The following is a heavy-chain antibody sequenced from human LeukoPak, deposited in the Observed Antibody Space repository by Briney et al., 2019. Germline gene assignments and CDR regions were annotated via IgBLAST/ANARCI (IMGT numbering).Heavy chain of an antibody. J-gene: IGHJ6*03. CDR2: IRHDGSNK. CDR3: AKGSKEVIFTRDHHMDV. Sequence: GGSLRLSCAASGFTFSSYGMHWVRQAPGKGLAWVAFIRHDGSNKYYADSVKGRFTISRDNSKNTLYLQMNSLRAEDTAVYYCAKGSKEVIFTRDHHMDVWGKGTTVTLSS. CDR1: GFTFSSYG. D-gene: IGHD3/OR15-3a*01. V-gene: IGHV3-30*02.